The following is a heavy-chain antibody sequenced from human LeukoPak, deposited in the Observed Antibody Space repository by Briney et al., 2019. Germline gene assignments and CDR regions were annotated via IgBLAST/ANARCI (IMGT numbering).Heavy chain of an antibody. V-gene: IGHV1-8*01. D-gene: IGHD3-9*01. CDR3: ARGGGRLRYFDWTPPYYFDY. J-gene: IGHJ4*02. CDR2: MNPNSGNT. CDR1: GYTFTSYD. Sequence: SVKVSCKASGYTFTSYDINWVRQATGQGLEWMGWMNPNSGNTGYAQKFQGRVTMTRNTSISTAYMELSSLRSEDTAVYYCARGGGRLRYFDWTPPYYFDYWGQGTLVTVSS.